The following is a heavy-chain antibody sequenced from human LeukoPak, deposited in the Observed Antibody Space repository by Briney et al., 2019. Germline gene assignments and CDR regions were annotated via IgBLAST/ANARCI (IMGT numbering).Heavy chain of an antibody. CDR1: GGSISSGGYS. J-gene: IGHJ4*02. D-gene: IGHD6-13*01. V-gene: IGHV4-30-2*01. CDR3: ATYSSSWYYYFDY. Sequence: PSQTLSLTCAVSGGSISSGGYSWSWIRQPPGKGLEWIGYIYHSGSTYYNPSLKSRVTISVDRSKNQFSLKLSSVTAADTAVYYCATYSSSWYYYFDYWGQGTLVTVSS. CDR2: IYHSGST.